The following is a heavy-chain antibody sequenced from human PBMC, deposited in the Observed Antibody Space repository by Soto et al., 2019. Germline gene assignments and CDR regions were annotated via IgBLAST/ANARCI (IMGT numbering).Heavy chain of an antibody. V-gene: IGHV4-31*03. Sequence: QVQLQESGPGVVKPSQTLSLTCTVSGVSISSGGYYWSWIRQHPGKGLEWIGYIYDNDSTYYNPSIKRRVTMAVDTSRTQLSLKLSSVTAADTAVYYCARHHMAATDMYFDYWGQGTLVTASA. CDR2: IYDNDST. J-gene: IGHJ4*02. CDR1: GVSISSGGYY. D-gene: IGHD6-19*01. CDR3: ARHHMAATDMYFDY.